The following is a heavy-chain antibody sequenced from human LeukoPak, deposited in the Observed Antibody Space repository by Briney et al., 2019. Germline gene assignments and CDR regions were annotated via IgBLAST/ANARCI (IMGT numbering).Heavy chain of an antibody. CDR1: GGTFSSYA. CDR3: ARCVGQWLVTWFDP. J-gene: IGHJ5*02. Sequence: SVKVSRKASGGTFSSYAISWVRQAPGQGLEWMGGIIPIFGTANYAQKFQGRVTITADESTSSAYMELSSLRSEDTAVYYCARCVGQWLVTWFDPWGQGTLVTVSS. CDR2: IIPIFGTA. V-gene: IGHV1-69*01. D-gene: IGHD6-19*01.